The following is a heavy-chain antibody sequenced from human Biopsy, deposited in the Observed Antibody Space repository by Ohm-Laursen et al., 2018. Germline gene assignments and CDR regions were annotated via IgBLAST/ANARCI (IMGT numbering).Heavy chain of an antibody. Sequence: SDTLSLTWNVSGGDINNYYWSWIRQPAGKGLEWIGRIYPGGSTNYNPSLKSRVIMSVDTSKKQLSLRLRSVTAADTAMYYCASVVLGPTNDAFDLWGQGTMVVVSS. D-gene: IGHD3-22*01. V-gene: IGHV4-4*07. CDR2: IYPGGST. CDR1: GGDINNYY. CDR3: ASVVLGPTNDAFDL. J-gene: IGHJ3*01.